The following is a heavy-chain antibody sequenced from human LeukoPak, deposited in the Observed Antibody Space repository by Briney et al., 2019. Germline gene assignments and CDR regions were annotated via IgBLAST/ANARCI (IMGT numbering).Heavy chain of an antibody. CDR3: ARGTTKEYYFDY. J-gene: IGHJ4*02. CDR2: IYYSGST. CDR1: GGSISSGGYY. V-gene: IGHV4-31*03. D-gene: IGHD1-1*01. Sequence: PSETLSLTCTVSGGSISSGGYYWSWLRQHPGKGPEWIGYIYYSGSTYYNPSLKSRVTISVDTSKNQFSLKLSSVTAADTAVYYCARGTTKEYYFDYWGQGTLVTVSS.